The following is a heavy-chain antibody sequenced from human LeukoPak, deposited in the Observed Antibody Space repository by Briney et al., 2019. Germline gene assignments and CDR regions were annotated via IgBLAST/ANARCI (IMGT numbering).Heavy chain of an antibody. CDR2: ISYDGSNK. D-gene: IGHD3-10*01. Sequence: PGGSLRLSCAASGFTFSSYAVHWVRQAPGKGLEWVAVISYDGSNKYYADSVKGRFTISRDNSKNTLYLQMNSLRAEDTAVYYCARGSMVRGVISDNWFDPWGQGTLVTVSS. CDR1: GFTFSSYA. J-gene: IGHJ5*02. V-gene: IGHV3-30*01. CDR3: ARGSMVRGVISDNWFDP.